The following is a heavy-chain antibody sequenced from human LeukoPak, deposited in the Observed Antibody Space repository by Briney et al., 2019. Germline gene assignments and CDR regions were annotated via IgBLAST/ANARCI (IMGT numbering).Heavy chain of an antibody. Sequence: SETLSLTCAVYGGSFSGYFWSWCRQSPGKGLEWIGEINHSGSTNYNPSLKSRVIISVDTSKNQFSLRLNSATAADTAVYYCARGEWPRSWFGYWGQGTLVTVSS. CDR3: ARGEWPRSWFGY. CDR2: INHSGST. D-gene: IGHD5-12*01. CDR1: GGSFSGYF. J-gene: IGHJ4*02. V-gene: IGHV4-34*01.